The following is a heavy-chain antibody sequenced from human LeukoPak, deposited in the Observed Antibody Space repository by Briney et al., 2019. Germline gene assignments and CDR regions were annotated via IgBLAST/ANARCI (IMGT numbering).Heavy chain of an antibody. D-gene: IGHD2-21*01. Sequence: PGGSLRLSCAASGFTFSIYAMHWVRQAPGKGLECVAVTLFDGTTKYYADSVKGRFTISRAHSKNTLYMQMNSLTAEDTAVYYCTRDLRIAYNYWGEGGLGTLSS. J-gene: IGHJ4*02. CDR1: GFTFSIYA. CDR2: TLFDGTTK. CDR3: TRDLRIAYNY. V-gene: IGHV3-30*04.